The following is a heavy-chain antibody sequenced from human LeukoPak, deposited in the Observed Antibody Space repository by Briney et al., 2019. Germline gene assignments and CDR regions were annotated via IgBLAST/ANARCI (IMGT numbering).Heavy chain of an antibody. V-gene: IGHV1-8*01. CDR2: MNPNSGNT. CDR1: GYTFTSYD. J-gene: IGHJ1*01. Sequence: ASVKVSCKASGYTFTSYDINWVRQATGQGLEWMGWMNPNSGNTGYAQKFQGRVTMTTDTSTSTAYMELRSLTSDDTAVYYCARGPPAYCSGGSCYRTEYFQHWGQGTLVTVSS. D-gene: IGHD2-15*01. CDR3: ARGPPAYCSGGSCYRTEYFQH.